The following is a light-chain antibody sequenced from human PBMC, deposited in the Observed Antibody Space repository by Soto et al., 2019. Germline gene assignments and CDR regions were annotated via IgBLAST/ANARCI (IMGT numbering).Light chain of an antibody. V-gene: IGKV1-5*01. Sequence: DIQMTQSPSTLSASVGDRVTITCRAGQSISTWLAWYQQKPGQAPKLLISAASNLESGVPSRFSGSGSGTEFTLTISGLQPDDFATYYCQQYHTYSWTFGQGTKV. J-gene: IGKJ1*01. CDR1: QSISTW. CDR3: QQYHTYSWT. CDR2: AAS.